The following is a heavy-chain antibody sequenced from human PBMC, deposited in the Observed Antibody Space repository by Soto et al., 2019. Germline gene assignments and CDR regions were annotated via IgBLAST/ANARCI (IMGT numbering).Heavy chain of an antibody. CDR1: GYSFTSYW. CDR3: ARLLRKAARLHYFDY. J-gene: IGHJ4*02. D-gene: IGHD6-6*01. Sequence: PGESLKISCKGSGYSFTSYWIGWVRQMPGKGLEWMGIIYPGDSDTRYSPSFQGQVTISADKSISTAYLQWSSLKASDTAMYYCARLLRKAARLHYFDYWGQGTLVTVSS. CDR2: IYPGDSDT. V-gene: IGHV5-51*01.